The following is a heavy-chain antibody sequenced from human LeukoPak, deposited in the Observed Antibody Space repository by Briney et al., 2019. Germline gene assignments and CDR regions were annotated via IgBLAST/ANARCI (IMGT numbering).Heavy chain of an antibody. CDR2: IYYSGST. J-gene: IGHJ4*02. D-gene: IGHD4-17*01. V-gene: IGHV4-59*01. CDR1: GGSISSYY. CDR3: ARIGGAYDYGDYVLDY. Sequence: KPSETLSLTCTVSGGSISSYYWSWIRQPPGKGLEWIGYIYYSGSTNYNPSLKSRVTISVDTSKNQFSLKLSSVTAADTAVYYCARIGGAYDYGDYVLDYWGQGTLVTVSS.